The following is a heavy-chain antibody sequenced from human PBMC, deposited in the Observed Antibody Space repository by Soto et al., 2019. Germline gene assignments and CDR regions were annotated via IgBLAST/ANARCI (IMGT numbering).Heavy chain of an antibody. CDR1: GFTFSTYG. Sequence: QVQLVESGGGVAQPGRSLRLSCAASGFTFSTYGMHWVRQAPGKGLEWVAMIWYDGTDKYYADSVKGRFTISRDNSKHTLYLQMNSLSVEDTAVYYCAGDLGWLEPCGQGTLVTVSS. V-gene: IGHV3-33*01. CDR3: AGDLGWLEP. D-gene: IGHD3-16*01. J-gene: IGHJ5*02. CDR2: IWYDGTDK.